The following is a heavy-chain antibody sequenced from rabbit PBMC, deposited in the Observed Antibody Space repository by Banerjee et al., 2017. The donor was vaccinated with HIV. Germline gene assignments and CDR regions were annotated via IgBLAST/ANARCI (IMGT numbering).Heavy chain of an antibody. CDR3: ARDLAGVIGWNFNL. D-gene: IGHD4-1*01. J-gene: IGHJ4*01. Sequence: RQAPGKGLEWIGCIYTGSGATYYASWVNGRFTISRSTSLNTVDLKMTSLTAADTATYFCARDLAGVIGWNFNLWGPGTLVTVS. CDR2: IYTGSGAT. V-gene: IGHV1S43*01.